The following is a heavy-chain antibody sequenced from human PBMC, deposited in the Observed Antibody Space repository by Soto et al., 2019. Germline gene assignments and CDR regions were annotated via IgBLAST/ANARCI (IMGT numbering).Heavy chain of an antibody. CDR2: IKQDGTEK. CDR3: ARDSKWLADYFFYYSMDV. D-gene: IGHD6-19*01. Sequence: GGSLRLSCEASGFTFSSYWLTWVRQAPGKGLEWVANIKQDGTEKYYADSVKGRFTISRDNAKNSLYLQMNSLRGEDTAVYYCARDSKWLADYFFYYSMDVWGQGTKVTVYS. J-gene: IGHJ6*01. V-gene: IGHV3-7*03. CDR1: GFTFSSYW.